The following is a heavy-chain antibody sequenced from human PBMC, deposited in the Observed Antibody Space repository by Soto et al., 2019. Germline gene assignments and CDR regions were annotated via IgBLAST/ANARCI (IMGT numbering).Heavy chain of an antibody. J-gene: IGHJ4*02. CDR3: ARAGGLGAVAADY. CDR1: GGSISSGGYS. Sequence: QLQLQESGSGLVKPSQTLSLTCAVSGGSISSGGYSWSWIRQPPGKGLESIGYIYHSGSTYYNPYLRSGVTISLDRSKNQFSLKLSSVTAEDTAVYYCARAGGLGAVAADYWDQGTLVTVSS. V-gene: IGHV4-30-2*01. CDR2: IYHSGST. D-gene: IGHD6-19*01.